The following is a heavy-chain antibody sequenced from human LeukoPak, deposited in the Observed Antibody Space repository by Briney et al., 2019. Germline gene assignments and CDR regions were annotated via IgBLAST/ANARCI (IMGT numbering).Heavy chain of an antibody. Sequence: GGSLRLSCAASGFTFSSYSMNWVRQAPGKGLEWVSSISSSSSYIYYADSVKGRFTISRGDAKNSLYLQMNSLRAEDTAVYYCARDSIQQIRSLNWFDPWGQGTLVTVSS. CDR2: ISSSSSYI. CDR3: ARDSIQQIRSLNWFDP. CDR1: GFTFSSYS. J-gene: IGHJ5*02. V-gene: IGHV3-21*01. D-gene: IGHD3-3*01.